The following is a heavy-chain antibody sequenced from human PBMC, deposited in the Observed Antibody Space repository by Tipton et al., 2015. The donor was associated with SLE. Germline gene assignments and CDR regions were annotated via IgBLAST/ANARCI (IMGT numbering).Heavy chain of an antibody. CDR1: GGSISSYY. V-gene: IGHV4-59*12. CDR2: IYYSGIT. CDR3: ARGLTGTVAEH. J-gene: IGHJ1*01. Sequence: PGLVKPSETLSLICTVSGGSISSYYWGWIRQPPGKGPEWIGTIYYSGITYYNPSLKSRVTLSVNTSKNQFSLELTSVTAADTAVYYCARGLTGTVAEHWGQGTLVTVSS. D-gene: IGHD1-7*01.